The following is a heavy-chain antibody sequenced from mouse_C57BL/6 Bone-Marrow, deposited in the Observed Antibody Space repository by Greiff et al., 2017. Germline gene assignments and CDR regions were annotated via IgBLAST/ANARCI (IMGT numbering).Heavy chain of an antibody. J-gene: IGHJ4*01. V-gene: IGHV1-19*01. CDR1: GYTFTDYY. Sequence: EVKLMESGPVLVKPGASVKMSCKASGYTFTDYYMNWVKQSHGKSLEWIGVINPYTGGTSYNQKFKGKATLTVDKSSSTAYMELNSLTSEDSAVYYCARGVWIRPIYYCAVDNWSQRASVTVSS. CDR2: INPYTGGT. CDR3: ARGVWIRPIYYCAVDN. D-gene: IGHD2-2*01.